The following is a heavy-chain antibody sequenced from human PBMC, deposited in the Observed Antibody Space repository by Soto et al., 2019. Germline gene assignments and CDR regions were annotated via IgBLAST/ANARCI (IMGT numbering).Heavy chain of an antibody. J-gene: IGHJ3*02. CDR2: INPNSGGT. Sequence: ASVEVCCKASGYTITGYYMHWVRQAPGQGLEWMGWINPNSGGTNYAQKFQGWVTMTRDTSISTAYMELSRLRSDDTAVYYCAREDCSGGSCYDDAFDIWGQGTMVTVSS. CDR1: GYTITGYY. V-gene: IGHV1-2*04. D-gene: IGHD2-15*01. CDR3: AREDCSGGSCYDDAFDI.